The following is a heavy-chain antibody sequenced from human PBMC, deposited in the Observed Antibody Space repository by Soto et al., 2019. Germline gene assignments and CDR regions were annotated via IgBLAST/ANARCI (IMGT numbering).Heavy chain of an antibody. Sequence: QVQLVQSGAEVKKPGASVQVSCKASGYTFTSYGIIWVRQAPGQGLEWMGWISAYIGNTNYAQKIQGRVTMTTDTTTSTANKELRRLGADDTAGENCARVRGKLELEDDWSDPWGEGTLVTVSS. CDR3: ARVRGKLELEDDWSDP. D-gene: IGHD1-26*01. J-gene: IGHJ5*02. V-gene: IGHV1-18*01. CDR2: ISAYIGNT. CDR1: GYTFTSYG.